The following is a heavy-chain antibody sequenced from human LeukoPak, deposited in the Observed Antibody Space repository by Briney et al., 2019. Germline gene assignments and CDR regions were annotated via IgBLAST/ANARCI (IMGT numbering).Heavy chain of an antibody. J-gene: IGHJ3*02. D-gene: IGHD3-22*01. CDR3: ARWLGKGFDM. V-gene: IGHV4-34*01. Sequence: PSETLSLTCAVYGGSFSGYYWSWIRQPPGKGLEWIGEINHSGSTNYNPSLKSRVTISIDMSKYQFSLELYSVTAADTAVYYCARWLGKGFDMWGQGTVVTVSS. CDR1: GGSFSGYY. CDR2: INHSGST.